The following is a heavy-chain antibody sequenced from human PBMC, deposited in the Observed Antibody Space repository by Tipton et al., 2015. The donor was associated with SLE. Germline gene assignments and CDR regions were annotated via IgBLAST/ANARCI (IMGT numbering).Heavy chain of an antibody. CDR1: GGSISSGSYY. Sequence: LRLSCTVSGGSISSGSYYWSWIRQPAGKALEWIGRIFPNGGTDYNPSLKSRVTMSIDTSKNQFSLRLNSVTAADTAVYYCARDPWGYAFWSCSTLVYMDVWGKGTTVTVSS. V-gene: IGHV4-61*02. CDR2: IFPNGGT. D-gene: IGHD3-3*01. J-gene: IGHJ6*03. CDR3: ARDPWGYAFWSCSTLVYMDV.